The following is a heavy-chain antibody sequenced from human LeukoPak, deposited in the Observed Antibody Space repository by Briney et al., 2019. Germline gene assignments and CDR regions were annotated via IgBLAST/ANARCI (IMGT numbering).Heavy chain of an antibody. V-gene: IGHV3-23*01. J-gene: IGHJ4*02. CDR3: AKDVCGGDCYSVNYFDY. D-gene: IGHD2-21*02. Sequence: PGGSLRLSCAASGFTFSSYAMSWVRQAPGKGLEWVSAISGSGGSTYYADSVKGRFTISRDNSKNTLYLQMNSLRAEDTAVYYCAKDVCGGDCYSVNYFDYWGQGTLVTVSS. CDR2: ISGSGGST. CDR1: GFTFSSYA.